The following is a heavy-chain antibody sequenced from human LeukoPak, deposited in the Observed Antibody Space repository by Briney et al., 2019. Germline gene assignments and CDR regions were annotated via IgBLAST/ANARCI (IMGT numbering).Heavy chain of an antibody. D-gene: IGHD6-13*01. Sequence: SETPSLTCTVSGGSISSYYWSWIRQPPGKGLEWIGYIYYSGSTNYNPSLKSRVTISVDTSKNQFSLKLSSVTAADTAVYYCARSVAAAGTNWFDPWGQGTLVTVSS. CDR2: IYYSGST. CDR1: GGSISSYY. J-gene: IGHJ5*02. CDR3: ARSVAAAGTNWFDP. V-gene: IGHV4-59*08.